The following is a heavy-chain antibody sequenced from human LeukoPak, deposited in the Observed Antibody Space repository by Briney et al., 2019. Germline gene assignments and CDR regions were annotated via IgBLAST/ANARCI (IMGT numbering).Heavy chain of an antibody. V-gene: IGHV3-73*01. D-gene: IGHD3-22*01. J-gene: IGHJ4*02. CDR2: IRSKANSYAT. CDR1: GFTFSGSA. CDR3: TRLGTYDSSGSHPSFDY. Sequence: RGSLRLSCAASGFTFSGSAMHWVRQASGKGLEWVGRIRSKANSYATAYAASVKGRFTISRDDSKNTAYLQMNSLKTEDTAVYYCTRLGTYDSSGSHPSFDYWGQGTLVTVSS.